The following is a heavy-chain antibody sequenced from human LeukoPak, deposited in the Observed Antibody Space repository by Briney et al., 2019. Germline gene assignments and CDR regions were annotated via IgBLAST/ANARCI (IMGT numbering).Heavy chain of an antibody. CDR3: AKGGHLWPVGATTWADY. CDR1: GFTFSSYA. V-gene: IGHV3-30*04. D-gene: IGHD1-26*01. Sequence: GGSLRLSCAASGFTFSSYAMHWVRQAPGKGLEWVAVISYDGSNKYYADSVKGRFTISRDNSKNTLYLQMNSLRAEDTAVYYCAKGGHLWPVGATTWADYWGQGTLVTVSS. CDR2: ISYDGSNK. J-gene: IGHJ4*02.